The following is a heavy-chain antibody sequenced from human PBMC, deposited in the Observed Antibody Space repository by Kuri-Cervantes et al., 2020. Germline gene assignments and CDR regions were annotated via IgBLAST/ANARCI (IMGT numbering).Heavy chain of an antibody. CDR3: ARGIHRRYFDY. V-gene: IGHV4-39*07. Sequence: SETLSLTCTVSGGFIRSSSYYWGWIRQPPGKGLEWIGSIHYSGNTYYNPSLKSRVTISVDTSKNQFSLKLSSVTAADTAVYYCARGIHRRYFDYWGQGTLVTVSS. CDR2: IHYSGNT. J-gene: IGHJ4*02. CDR1: GGFIRSSSYY.